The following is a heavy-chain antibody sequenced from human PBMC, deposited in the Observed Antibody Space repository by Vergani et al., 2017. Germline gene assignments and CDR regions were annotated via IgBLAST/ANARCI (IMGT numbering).Heavy chain of an antibody. CDR1: GFTFSSSS. Sequence: EVQLVESGEGLVQPGGSLRLSCAASGFTFSSSSMNWVRPAPGKGLEWVSRINSDGSSTRYADSVKGRFTISRDNAKNTLYLQMNSLRAEDTAVYYCARARYMDVWGKGTTVTVSS. CDR2: INSDGSST. CDR3: ARARYMDV. V-gene: IGHV3-74*02. J-gene: IGHJ6*03.